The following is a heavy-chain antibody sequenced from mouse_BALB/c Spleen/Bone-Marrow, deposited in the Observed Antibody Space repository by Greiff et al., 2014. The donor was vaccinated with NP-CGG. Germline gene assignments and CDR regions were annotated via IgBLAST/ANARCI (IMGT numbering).Heavy chain of an antibody. Sequence: QVQLQQSGPELVKPGASVRISCKASGYTFTSYYIHWVKQRPGQGLEWIGWIYPGNVNTKYNEKFKGKAKLTADKSSSTAYMQLSSLTSEDSAVYFCARRVHYYGFYFDYWGQGTTLTVSS. D-gene: IGHD1-2*01. CDR3: ARRVHYYGFYFDY. CDR2: IYPGNVNT. CDR1: GYTFTSYY. V-gene: IGHV1S56*01. J-gene: IGHJ2*01.